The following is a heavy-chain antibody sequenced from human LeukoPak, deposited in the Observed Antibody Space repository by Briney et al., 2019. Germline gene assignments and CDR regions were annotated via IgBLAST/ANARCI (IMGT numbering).Heavy chain of an antibody. CDR2: INPSGGST. J-gene: IGHJ4*02. CDR1: GYTFTSYY. V-gene: IGHV1-46*01. CDR3: ARVQTGTTYFDY. D-gene: IGHD1-7*01. Sequence: ASVKVSCKASGYTFTSYYMHWVRQAPGQGLEWMGIINPSGGSTSYARKFQGRATMTRDTSVSTAYMELSRLRSDDTAVYYCARVQTGTTYFDYWGQGTLVTVSS.